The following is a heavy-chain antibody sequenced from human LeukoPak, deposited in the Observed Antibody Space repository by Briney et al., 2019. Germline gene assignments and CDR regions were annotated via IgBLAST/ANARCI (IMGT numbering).Heavy chain of an antibody. V-gene: IGHV3-74*01. CDR1: GFRFSSYW. D-gene: IGHD4-17*01. J-gene: IGHJ4*02. Sequence: PGGSLRLSCAASGFRFSSYWMHWVRQAPGKGLVWVSRIDSYGSGTTYADSVKGRSTISRDNAKNTLYLQMNSLSAEDTAIYYCVRDGGGDYPVDSWGQGTLVTVSS. CDR3: VRDGGGDYPVDS. CDR2: IDSYGSGT.